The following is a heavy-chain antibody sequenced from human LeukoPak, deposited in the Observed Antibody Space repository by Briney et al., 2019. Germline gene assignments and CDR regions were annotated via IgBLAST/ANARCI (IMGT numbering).Heavy chain of an antibody. CDR2: INHSGST. CDR1: GGSFSGYY. CDR3: ARTDFDY. J-gene: IGHJ4*02. V-gene: IGHV4-34*01. Sequence: SETLSLTCAVYGGSFSGYYWSWIRQPPGKGLEWIGEINHSGSTNYNPSLKGRVTISVDTSKNQFSLKLSSVTAADTAVYYCARTDFDYWGQGTLVTVSS.